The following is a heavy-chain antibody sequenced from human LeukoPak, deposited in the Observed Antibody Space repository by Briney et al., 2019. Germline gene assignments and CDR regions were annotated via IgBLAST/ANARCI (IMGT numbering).Heavy chain of an antibody. V-gene: IGHV3-30*02. D-gene: IGHD6-6*01. CDR2: IRYDGSNK. CDR1: GFTFSSYG. Sequence: GGSLRLSCAASGFTFSSYGMHWVRQAPGKGLEGVAFIRYDGSNKYYADSVKGRFTISRDNSKNTLYLQMNSLRAEDTAVYYCAKDRSSSAPYWYFDLWGRGTLVTVSS. CDR3: AKDRSSSAPYWYFDL. J-gene: IGHJ2*01.